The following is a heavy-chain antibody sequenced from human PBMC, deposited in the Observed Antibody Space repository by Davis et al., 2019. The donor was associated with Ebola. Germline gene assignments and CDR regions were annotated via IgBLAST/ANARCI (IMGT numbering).Heavy chain of an antibody. V-gene: IGHV3-23*01. J-gene: IGHJ4*02. CDR1: GFTFSSYA. CDR3: ARDRDSSSWYIDY. D-gene: IGHD6-13*01. Sequence: GGSLRLSCAASGFTFSSYAMSWVRQAPGKGLEWVSGISGDGGSTYYADSVKGRFTISRDNSKNTLYLQMNSLRAEDTAVYYCARDRDSSSWYIDYWGQGTLVTVSS. CDR2: ISGDGGST.